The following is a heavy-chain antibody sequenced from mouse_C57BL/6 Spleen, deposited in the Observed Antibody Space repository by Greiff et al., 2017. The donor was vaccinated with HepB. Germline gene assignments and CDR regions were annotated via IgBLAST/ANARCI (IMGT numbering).Heavy chain of an antibody. J-gene: IGHJ3*01. Sequence: EVQLQQSGPELVKPGASVKIPCKASGYTFTDYNMDWVKQSHGKSLEWIGDINPNNGGTIYNQKFKGKATLTVDKSSSTAYMELRSLTSEDTAVYYCATYSKGAWFAYWGQGTLVTVSA. CDR3: ATYSKGAWFAY. V-gene: IGHV1-18*01. D-gene: IGHD2-5*01. CDR2: INPNNGGT. CDR1: GYTFTDYN.